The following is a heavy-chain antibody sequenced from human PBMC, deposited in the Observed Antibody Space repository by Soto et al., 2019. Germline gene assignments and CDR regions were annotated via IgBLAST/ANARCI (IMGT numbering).Heavy chain of an antibody. CDR1: GGSIRDYF. V-gene: IGHV4-59*12. J-gene: IGHJ4*02. Sequence: SETLSLTCTVSGGSIRDYFWAWIRQPPGNGLEWIGYIYYSGRTNYNPSLKSRVSISVDTSKNHFSLQLRSVTAADTAVYYCARDLSNYYDSSGTLACWGQGTLVTVSS. CDR3: ARDLSNYYDSSGTLAC. D-gene: IGHD3-22*01. CDR2: IYYSGRT.